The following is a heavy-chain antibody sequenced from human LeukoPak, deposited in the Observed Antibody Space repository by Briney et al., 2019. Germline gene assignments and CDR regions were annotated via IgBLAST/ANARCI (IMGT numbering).Heavy chain of an antibody. CDR3: ATFHRWLVRGFDY. V-gene: IGHV4-34*01. CDR1: GGSFSGYY. J-gene: IGHJ4*02. CDR2: INHSGST. Sequence: KPSETLSLTCAVYGGSFSGYYWSWVRQPPGKGLEWDGEINHSGSTNYNPSLKSRVTISVDTSKNQFSLKLSSVTAADTAVYYCATFHRWLVRGFDYWGQGTLVTVSS. D-gene: IGHD6-19*01.